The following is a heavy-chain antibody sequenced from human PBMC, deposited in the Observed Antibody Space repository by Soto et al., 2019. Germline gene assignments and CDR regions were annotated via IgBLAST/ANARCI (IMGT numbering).Heavy chain of an antibody. CDR1: GGTFSSYA. V-gene: IGHV1-69*13. Sequence: GASVKVSCKASGGTFSSYAISWVRQAPGQGLEWMGGIIPIFGTANYAQKFEGRVTITADESTSTAYMELSSMRSEDTAVYYCARAGRANYDILTGYFGVYYYYGMDVWGQGTPVTVSS. J-gene: IGHJ6*02. D-gene: IGHD3-9*01. CDR2: IIPIFGTA. CDR3: ARAGRANYDILTGYFGVYYYYGMDV.